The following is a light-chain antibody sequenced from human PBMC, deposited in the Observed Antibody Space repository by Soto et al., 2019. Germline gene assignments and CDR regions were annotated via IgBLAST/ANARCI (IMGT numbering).Light chain of an antibody. CDR3: QQHFNGPIT. CDR2: GAS. J-gene: IGKJ5*01. Sequence: EIVLTQSPGTLSLSPGERATLSCSASQSVSNNYLAWYQQKPGQAPRLLIYGASNRATGIPDRFSGSGSGTDFTLTISSLEPEDFAVYYCQQHFNGPITFGQGTRLEI. V-gene: IGKV3D-20*02. CDR1: QSVSNNY.